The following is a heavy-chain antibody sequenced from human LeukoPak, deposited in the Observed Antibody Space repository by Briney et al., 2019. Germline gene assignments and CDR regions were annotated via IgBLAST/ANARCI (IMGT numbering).Heavy chain of an antibody. CDR1: GGSISSSSYY. V-gene: IGHV4-39*07. Sequence: PSETLSLTCTVSGGSISSSSYYWGWIRQPPGKGLEWIGSIYYSGSTYYNPSLKSRVTISVDTSKNQFSLKLSSVTAADTAVYYCAGGIAAAGTGFDYWGQGTLVTVSS. CDR3: AGGIAAAGTGFDY. D-gene: IGHD6-13*01. CDR2: IYYSGST. J-gene: IGHJ4*02.